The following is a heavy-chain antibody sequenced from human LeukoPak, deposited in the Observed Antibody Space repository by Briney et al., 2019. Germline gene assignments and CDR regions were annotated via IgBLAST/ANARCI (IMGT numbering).Heavy chain of an antibody. CDR3: ARASAVGDYDAFDI. J-gene: IGHJ3*02. Sequence: SETLSLTCPVSGGSISSGGYYWSWIRQHPGKGLEWIGYIYYSGSTYYNPSLKSRVTISVDTSKNQFSLKLSSVTAADTAVYYCARASAVGDYDAFDIWGQGTMVTVSS. CDR2: IYYSGST. V-gene: IGHV4-31*03. D-gene: IGHD1-26*01. CDR1: GGSISSGGYY.